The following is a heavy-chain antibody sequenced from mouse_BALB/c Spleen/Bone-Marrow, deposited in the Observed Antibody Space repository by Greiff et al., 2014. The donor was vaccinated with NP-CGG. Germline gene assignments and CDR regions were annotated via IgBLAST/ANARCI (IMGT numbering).Heavy chain of an antibody. CDR3: AREGVYYGNPYWYFEV. D-gene: IGHD2-1*01. CDR2: IRNRANGYTT. V-gene: IGHV7-3*02. Sequence: EVKLEESGGGLVQPGGSLRLSCATSGFTFTDYYMSWVRQPPGKALEWLGFIRNRANGYTTEYSASVKGRFTISRDNSQSILYLQMNTLRAEDSATYYCAREGVYYGNPYWYFEVWGAGTTVTVSS. J-gene: IGHJ1*01. CDR1: GFTFTDYY.